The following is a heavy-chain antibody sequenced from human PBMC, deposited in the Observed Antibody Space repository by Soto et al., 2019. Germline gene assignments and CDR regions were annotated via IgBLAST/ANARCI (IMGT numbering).Heavy chain of an antibody. Sequence: GLPLQISCEGSGCSFTTYWIGWVRQMPGKGLEWMGFVYPGDSDTRYSPSFQGQVTISVDKSTSIVYLQWSSLKASDTAMYYCARSRRDDSTGYYFDYWGQGTLVTVSS. J-gene: IGHJ4*02. D-gene: IGHD3-22*01. CDR1: GCSFTTYW. CDR2: VYPGDSDT. V-gene: IGHV5-51*01. CDR3: ARSRRDDSTGYYFDY.